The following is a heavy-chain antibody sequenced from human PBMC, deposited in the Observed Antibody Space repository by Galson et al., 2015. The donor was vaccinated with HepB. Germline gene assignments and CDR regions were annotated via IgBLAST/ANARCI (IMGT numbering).Heavy chain of an antibody. CDR2: ISGSGDST. Sequence: SLRLSCAASGFTFSSFAMSWVRQAPGKGLEWVSSISGSGDSTYYADSVKGRFTISRDNPTHTLYLQVNSLRAEDTAVYYCATVGGTYYGSGRPFDYWGQGTLVPVSS. V-gene: IGHV3-23*01. CDR1: GFTFSSFA. D-gene: IGHD3-10*01. CDR3: ATVGGTYYGSGRPFDY. J-gene: IGHJ4*02.